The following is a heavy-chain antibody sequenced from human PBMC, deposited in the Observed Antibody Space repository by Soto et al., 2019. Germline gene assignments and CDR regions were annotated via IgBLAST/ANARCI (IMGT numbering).Heavy chain of an antibody. D-gene: IGHD2-15*01. CDR1: GYTFTSYG. Sequence: QVQLVQSGAEVKKPGASVKVSCKASGYTFTSYGISWVRQAPGQGLEWMGWISAYNGNTNYAQKLQGRVTMTTDTCTSTAYMELRSLRSDDTAVYYCARDRTEDIVVVVAAEFDYWGQGALVTVSS. CDR2: ISAYNGNT. CDR3: ARDRTEDIVVVVAAEFDY. J-gene: IGHJ4*02. V-gene: IGHV1-18*04.